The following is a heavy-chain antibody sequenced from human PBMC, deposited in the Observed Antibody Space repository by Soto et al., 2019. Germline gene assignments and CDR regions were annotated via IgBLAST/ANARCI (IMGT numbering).Heavy chain of an antibody. CDR1: GFTFDDYA. Sequence: EVQLVESGGGFIQPGMSLRLSCTASGFTFDDYAMHWVRQAPGKGLEWVSSITWTGGSRGYADSVKGRFTISRDNAKNYLYLQTNSLRAEDMALYYCASLLAAAGMSDKTVWYFDLWGRGALVSVSS. D-gene: IGHD6-13*01. V-gene: IGHV3-9*03. CDR2: ITWTGGSR. CDR3: ASLLAAAGMSDKTVWYFDL. J-gene: IGHJ2*01.